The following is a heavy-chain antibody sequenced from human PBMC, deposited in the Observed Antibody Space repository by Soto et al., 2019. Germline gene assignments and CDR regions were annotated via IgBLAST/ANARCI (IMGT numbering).Heavy chain of an antibody. CDR3: ARWAAAGTKRGAYYYYGMDV. CDR1: GGSISSSSYY. D-gene: IGHD6-13*01. J-gene: IGHJ6*02. CDR2: IYYSGST. Sequence: QLQLQESGPGLVKPSETLSLTCTVSGGSISSSSYYWGWIRQPPGKGLEWIGSIYYSGSTYYNPSLRSRGTISVDTSKNPFSLKLSSVTAADTAVYYCARWAAAGTKRGAYYYYGMDVWGQGTTVTVSS. V-gene: IGHV4-39*01.